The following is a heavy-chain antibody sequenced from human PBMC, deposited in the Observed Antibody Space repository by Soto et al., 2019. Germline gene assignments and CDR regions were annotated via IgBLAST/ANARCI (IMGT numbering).Heavy chain of an antibody. Sequence: ASVKVSCKASGYTFSSYAINWVRQAPGQGLEWMGWISVYNGNANYAQKIQGRVTLTTDTSTTTAYMELRSLTSDDTAVYYCALFFEYSSSSSCYSDSWGQGTLVTVSS. CDR3: ALFFEYSSSSSCYSDS. D-gene: IGHD2-2*01. CDR2: ISVYNGNA. V-gene: IGHV1-18*01. CDR1: GYTFSSYA. J-gene: IGHJ4*02.